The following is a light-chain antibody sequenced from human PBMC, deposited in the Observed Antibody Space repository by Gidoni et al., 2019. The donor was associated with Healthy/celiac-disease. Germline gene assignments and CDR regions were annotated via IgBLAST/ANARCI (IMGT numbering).Light chain of an antibody. CDR2: KAS. J-gene: IGKJ2*01. CDR1: QSISSW. Sequence: DLQMTQSPSTLSASVGDRVTITCRASQSISSWLAWYQQKPGKAPKLLIDKASSLESGVLSRFSGSGSGTEFTLTISSLQPDDFATYYCQQYNSYMYTFGQGTKLEIK. CDR3: QQYNSYMYT. V-gene: IGKV1-5*03.